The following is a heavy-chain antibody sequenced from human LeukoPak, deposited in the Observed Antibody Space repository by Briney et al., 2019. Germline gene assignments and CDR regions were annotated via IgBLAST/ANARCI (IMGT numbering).Heavy chain of an antibody. V-gene: IGHV3-7*01. D-gene: IGHD3-10*01. CDR3: ARVKRLLWFGELKNYYFDY. Sequence: GGSLRLSCAASGFTFSSYWMSWVRQAPGKGPEWVANIKQDGSEEYYVDSVKGRFTISRDNAKNSLYLQMNSLRAEDTAVYYCARVKRLLWFGELKNYYFDYWGQGTLVTVSS. CDR2: IKQDGSEE. J-gene: IGHJ4*02. CDR1: GFTFSSYW.